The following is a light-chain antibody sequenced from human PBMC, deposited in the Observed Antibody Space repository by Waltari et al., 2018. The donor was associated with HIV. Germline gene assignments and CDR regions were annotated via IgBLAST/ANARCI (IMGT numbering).Light chain of an antibody. CDR3: SSYTTGSTLV. CDR2: DVS. Sequence: QSALTQPASVSGSPGQSITISCTGTSSDVGGYDYVSWYQQDPGKAPKVIIYDVSKRPSGVSNRFSGSKSGNTASLTISGLQAEDEADYYCSSYTTGSTLVFGGGTTVTVL. V-gene: IGLV2-14*01. J-gene: IGLJ3*02. CDR1: SSDVGGYDY.